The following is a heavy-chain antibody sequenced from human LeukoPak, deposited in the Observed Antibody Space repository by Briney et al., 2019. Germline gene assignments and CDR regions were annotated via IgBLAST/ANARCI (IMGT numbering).Heavy chain of an antibody. D-gene: IGHD2-21*02. Sequence: PSQTLSLTCTVSGGSISSGSYYWSWIRQPAGKGLEWIGRIYTSGSTNYNPSLKSRVTISVDTSKNQFSLKLSSVTAADTAVYYCARAPPRRCPGNDCYPIFDFWGQGSLVTVSS. V-gene: IGHV4-61*02. CDR3: ARAPPRRCPGNDCYPIFDF. CDR2: IYTSGST. CDR1: GGSISSGSYY. J-gene: IGHJ4*02.